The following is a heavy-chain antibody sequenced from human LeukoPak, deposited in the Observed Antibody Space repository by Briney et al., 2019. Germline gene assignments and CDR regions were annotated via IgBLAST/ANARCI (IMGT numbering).Heavy chain of an antibody. CDR3: ARGTVRWLQLHGFDY. V-gene: IGHV4-59*08. Sequence: KSSETLSLTCIVSGASLSTYYGTWIRQAPGKGLEWIGYIFYSGGTNYNSSLKSRVTLSIDTSKNQFSLKLSSVAAADTAVYYCARGTVRWLQLHGFDYWGQGTLVTVSS. D-gene: IGHD5-24*01. J-gene: IGHJ4*02. CDR2: IFYSGGT. CDR1: GASLSTYY.